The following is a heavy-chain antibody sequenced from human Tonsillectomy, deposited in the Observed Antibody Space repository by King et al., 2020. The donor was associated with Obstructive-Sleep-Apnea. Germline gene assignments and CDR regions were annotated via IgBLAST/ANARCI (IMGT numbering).Heavy chain of an antibody. V-gene: IGHV4-59*01. D-gene: IGHD6-13*01. J-gene: IGHJ4*02. CDR1: GGSISSYY. Sequence: VQLQESGPGLVKPSETLSLTCTVSGGSISSYYWSWIRQPPGKGLEWIGYIYYSGSTNYNPSLKSRVTMSLDTSKNQFSLKLRSVPAADPAMYYCASLYSSLEFAYWGQGALVTVSS. CDR3: ASLYSSLEFAY. CDR2: IYYSGST.